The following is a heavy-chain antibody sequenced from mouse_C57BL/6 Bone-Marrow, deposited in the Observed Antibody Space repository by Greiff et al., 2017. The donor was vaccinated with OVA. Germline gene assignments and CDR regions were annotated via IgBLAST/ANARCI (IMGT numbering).Heavy chain of an antibody. D-gene: IGHD2-4*01. CDR2: IDPETGGT. CDR3: TSKRLRRGGIYYAMDY. V-gene: IGHV1-15*01. Sequence: VQLQESGAELVRPGASVTLSCKASGYTFTDYEMHWVKQTPVHGLEWIGAIDPETGGTAYNQKFKGKAILTADTSSSTAYMELRSLTSEDSSVYYCTSKRLRRGGIYYAMDYWGQGTSVTVSS. CDR1: GYTFTDYE. J-gene: IGHJ4*01.